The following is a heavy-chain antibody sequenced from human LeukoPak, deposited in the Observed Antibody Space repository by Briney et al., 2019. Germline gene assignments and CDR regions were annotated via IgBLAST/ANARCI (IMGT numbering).Heavy chain of an antibody. V-gene: IGHV3-30*18. Sequence: PGGSLRLSCAASGFTFSSYDMHWVRQAPGKGLEWVAVISYDGSNKYYADSVKGRFTISRDNSKNTLYLQMNSLRAEDTAVYYCAKDKNEYYYGSGSPYYYYGMDVWGQGTTVTVSS. D-gene: IGHD3-10*01. CDR1: GFTFSSYD. CDR3: AKDKNEYYYGSGSPYYYYGMDV. J-gene: IGHJ6*02. CDR2: ISYDGSNK.